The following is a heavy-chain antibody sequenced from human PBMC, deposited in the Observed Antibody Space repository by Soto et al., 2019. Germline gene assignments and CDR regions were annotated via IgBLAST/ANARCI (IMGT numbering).Heavy chain of an antibody. V-gene: IGHV3-30*18. CDR2: ISYDGSNK. CDR3: AKDLLGPGRAYGMDV. D-gene: IGHD7-27*01. Sequence: QVQLVESGGGVVQPGRSLRVSCAASGVTFSSYGMHWVRQAPGKGLEWVAVISYDGSNKYYADSVKGRFTISRDNSKNTLYLQMNSLRAEDTAVYYCAKDLLGPGRAYGMDVWGQVTTVTVSS. J-gene: IGHJ6*02. CDR1: GVTFSSYG.